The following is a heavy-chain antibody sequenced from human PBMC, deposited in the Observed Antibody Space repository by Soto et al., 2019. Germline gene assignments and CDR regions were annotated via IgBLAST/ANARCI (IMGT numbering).Heavy chain of an antibody. D-gene: IGHD6-13*01. CDR1: GYTLTELS. CDR2: FDPEDGET. CDR3: ATSAGTTPGGWFDP. J-gene: IGHJ5*02. Sequence: QVQLVQSGAEVKKPGASVKVSCKVSGYTLTELSMHWVRQAPGKGLEWMGGFDPEDGETIYAQKFQVRVTMTEDTSKDTAYMELSSLRSEDTAVYYCATSAGTTPGGWFDPWGQGTLVTVSS. V-gene: IGHV1-24*01.